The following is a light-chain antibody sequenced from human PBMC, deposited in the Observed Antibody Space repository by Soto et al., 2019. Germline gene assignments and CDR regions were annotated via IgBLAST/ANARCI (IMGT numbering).Light chain of an antibody. CDR1: QSVSSSY. CDR3: QQYGSSPIT. CDR2: VAS. Sequence: EIVLTQSPGTLSLSPGERATLSCRASQSVSSSYLAWYQQRPGQAPRLLIYVASNRATGTPDRFSGSGSGTDFTLTISRLEPEDFAVYYCQQYGSSPITLGQGTRLEIK. J-gene: IGKJ5*01. V-gene: IGKV3-20*01.